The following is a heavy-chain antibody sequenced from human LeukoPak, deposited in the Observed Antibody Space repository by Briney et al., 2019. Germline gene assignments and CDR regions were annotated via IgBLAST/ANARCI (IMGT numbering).Heavy chain of an antibody. V-gene: IGHV4-61*02. Sequence: SETLSLTCTVSGGSISSGSYDWSWIRQPAGKGLEWIGRIYTSGSTNYNPSLKSRVTISVDTSKNQFSLKLSSVTAADTAVYYCASASTTPYYYYYGMDVWGQGTTVTVSS. D-gene: IGHD1-1*01. CDR3: ASASTTPYYYYYGMDV. CDR2: IYTSGST. CDR1: GGSISSGSYD. J-gene: IGHJ6*02.